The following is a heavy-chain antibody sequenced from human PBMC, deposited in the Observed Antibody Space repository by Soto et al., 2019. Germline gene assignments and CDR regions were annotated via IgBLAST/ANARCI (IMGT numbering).Heavy chain of an antibody. J-gene: IGHJ4*01. CDR2: ISSSSNSI. CDR3: ASPVECSTTSCIR. CDR1: GFTFSRDS. D-gene: IGHD2-2*01. V-gene: IGHV3-48*01. Sequence: EIQLVESGGGLVQPGGSLRLSCAASGFTFSRDSMNWVRQAPGKGLEWVSYISSSSNSIYYADSVKGRFTISRDNAKNSLHLQMNSLRAEDTAVYYSASPVECSTTSCIRWGHGTLVTVSS.